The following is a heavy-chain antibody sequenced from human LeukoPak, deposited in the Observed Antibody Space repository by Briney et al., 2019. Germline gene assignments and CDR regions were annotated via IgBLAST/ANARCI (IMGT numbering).Heavy chain of an antibody. J-gene: IGHJ3*02. D-gene: IGHD5-24*01. CDR2: IYYSGST. V-gene: IGHV4-59*13. CDR1: GGSISSYY. CDR3: ARDRRWLQSDAFDI. Sequence: PSETLSLTCTVSGGSISSYYGRWIRQPPGKGLEWIGYIYYSGSTNYNLSLKSRFTISVDTSKNQFSLKLSSVTAADTAVYYCARDRRWLQSDAFDIWGQGTMVTVSS.